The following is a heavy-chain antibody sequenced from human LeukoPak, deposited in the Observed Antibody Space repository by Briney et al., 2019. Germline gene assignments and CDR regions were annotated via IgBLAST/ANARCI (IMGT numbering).Heavy chain of an antibody. J-gene: IGHJ3*02. V-gene: IGHV3-21*01. CDR2: ISSSSSYI. CDR1: GFTFSSYG. CDR3: ARDPHRLWTGAFDI. D-gene: IGHD3/OR15-3a*01. Sequence: RGSLRLSCAASGFTFSSYGMNWVRQAPGKGLEWVSSISSSSSYIYYADSVKGRFTSSRDNAKNSLYLQMNSLRAEDTAVYYCARDPHRLWTGAFDIWGQGTMVTVSS.